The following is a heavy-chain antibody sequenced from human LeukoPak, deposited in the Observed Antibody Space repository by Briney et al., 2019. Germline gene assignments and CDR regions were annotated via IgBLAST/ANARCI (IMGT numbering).Heavy chain of an antibody. J-gene: IGHJ4*02. CDR2: MYLSGTT. CDR3: AGLVGRYSSGLYYYYFDY. Sequence: SGTLSLTCTVSGDSINSLDLWSWVRQPPGKGLEWSGEMYLSGTTHSNPSVKSRVTISIDKSKNQFFLNLSSVTAADTAVYYCAGLVGRYSSGLYYYYFDYWGQGTLVTVSS. CDR1: GDSINSLDL. V-gene: IGHV4-4*02. D-gene: IGHD3-22*01.